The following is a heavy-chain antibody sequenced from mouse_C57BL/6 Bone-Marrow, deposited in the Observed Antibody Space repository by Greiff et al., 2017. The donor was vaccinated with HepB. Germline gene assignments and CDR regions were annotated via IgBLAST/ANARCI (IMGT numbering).Heavy chain of an antibody. CDR2: IDPSDSYT. J-gene: IGHJ2*01. CDR1: GYTFTSYW. Sequence: QVQLQQPGAELVMPGASVKLSCKASGYTFTSYWMHWVKQRPGQGLEWIGEIDPSDSYTNYNQKFKGKSTLTVDKSSSTAYMQLSSLTSDDSAVYYCALYDYDYFDYWGQGTTLTVSS. V-gene: IGHV1-69*01. CDR3: ALYDYDYFDY. D-gene: IGHD2-4*01.